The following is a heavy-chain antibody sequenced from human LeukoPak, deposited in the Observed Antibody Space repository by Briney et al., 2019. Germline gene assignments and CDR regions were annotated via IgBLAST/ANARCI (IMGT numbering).Heavy chain of an antibody. CDR1: GFTFDDYA. V-gene: IGHV3-9*01. Sequence: PGGSLRLSCAASGFTFDDYAMHWLRQAPGKGLEWVSGISWNSGSIGYADSVKGRFTISRDNAKNSLYLQMDSLRTEDTALYYCTKDYRDILTGYYKHWGQGTLVSVSS. CDR3: TKDYRDILTGYYKH. D-gene: IGHD3-9*01. CDR2: ISWNSGSI. J-gene: IGHJ4*02.